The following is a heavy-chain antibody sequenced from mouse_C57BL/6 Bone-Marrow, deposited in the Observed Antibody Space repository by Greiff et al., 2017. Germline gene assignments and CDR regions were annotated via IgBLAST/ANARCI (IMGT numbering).Heavy chain of an antibody. J-gene: IGHJ4*01. CDR1: GYAFSSYW. D-gene: IGHD1-1*01. CDR3: ARLILRYNAIDY. Sequence: VKLQESGAELVKPGASVKISCKASGYAFSSYWMNWVKQRPGKGLEWIGQIYPGGGDTNYNGKFKGKATLTADKSSSTAYMQLSSLTSEDSAVSLCARLILRYNAIDYWGQGTSVTVSS. V-gene: IGHV1-80*01. CDR2: IYPGGGDT.